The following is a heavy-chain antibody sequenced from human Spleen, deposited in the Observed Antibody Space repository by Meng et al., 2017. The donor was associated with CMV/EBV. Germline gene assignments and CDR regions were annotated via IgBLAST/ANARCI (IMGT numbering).Heavy chain of an antibody. V-gene: IGHV1-18*01. CDR1: YG. J-gene: IGHJ6*02. Sequence: YGISWVRQAPGQGLEWMGWISAYNGNTNYAQKLRGRVTMTTDTSTSTAYMELRSLRSDDTAVYYCAREPGYSYGLTTYYYYYGMDVWGQGTTVTVSS. D-gene: IGHD5-18*01. CDR2: ISAYNGNT. CDR3: AREPGYSYGLTTYYYYYGMDV.